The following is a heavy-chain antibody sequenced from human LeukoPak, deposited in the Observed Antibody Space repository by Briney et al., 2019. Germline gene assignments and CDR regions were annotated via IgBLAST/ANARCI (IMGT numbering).Heavy chain of an antibody. V-gene: IGHV3-21*01. CDR3: ARGWPGIVATINY. J-gene: IGHJ4*02. Sequence: GGSLRLSCAASGFTFSSYSMNWVRQAPGKGLEWVSSISSSSSYIYYADSVKGRFTISRDNAKNSLYLQMNSLRAEDTAVYYCARGWPGIVATINYWGQGTLVTASS. CDR1: GFTFSSYS. D-gene: IGHD5-12*01. CDR2: ISSSSSYI.